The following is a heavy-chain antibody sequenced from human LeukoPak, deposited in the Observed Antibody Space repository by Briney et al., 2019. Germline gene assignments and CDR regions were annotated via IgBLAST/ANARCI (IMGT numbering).Heavy chain of an antibody. V-gene: IGHV1-2*06. D-gene: IGHD2-15*01. CDR1: GYTFTGYY. CDR3: AREWATRSAFDI. J-gene: IGHJ3*02. Sequence: SVKVSCKASGYTFTGYYMHWVRQAPGQGLEWMGRINPDSGGTNYAQMFQGRVTMTRDTSISTAYMELSRLRSDDTAVYYCAREWATRSAFDIWGQGTMVTVSS. CDR2: INPDSGGT.